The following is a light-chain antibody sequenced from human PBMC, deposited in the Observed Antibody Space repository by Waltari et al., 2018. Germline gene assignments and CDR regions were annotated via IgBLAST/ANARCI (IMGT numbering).Light chain of an antibody. CDR1: SSNMGINS. CDR3: GTWDSSLSGAV. Sequence: QSALPQPPSVSAAPAQMVTISCSGGSSNMGINSFSWYRQFPGTAPKLLIYEDSERPSGIPGRFSGYKSGTSATLDITGLQAGDEADYYCGTWDSSLSGAVFGGGTHLTVL. CDR2: EDS. J-gene: IGLJ7*01. V-gene: IGLV1-51*02.